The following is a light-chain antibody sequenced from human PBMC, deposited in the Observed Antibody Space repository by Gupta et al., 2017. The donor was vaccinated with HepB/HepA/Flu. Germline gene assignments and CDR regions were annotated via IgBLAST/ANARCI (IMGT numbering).Light chain of an antibody. V-gene: IGKV3-15*01. CDR2: GAS. J-gene: IGKJ5*01. Sequence: EIVMTQSPATLSVSPGERATLSCRTSQSVSNNLAWYQQKPGQAPRLLIYGASTRTTGIPARFSGDGSGTQFTLTIRILHSEDFAVYYCQQDNNWLITFGQGTRLEIK. CDR1: QSVSNN. CDR3: QQDNNWLIT.